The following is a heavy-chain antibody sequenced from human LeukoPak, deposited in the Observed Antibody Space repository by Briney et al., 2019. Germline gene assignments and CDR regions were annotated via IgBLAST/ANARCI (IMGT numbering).Heavy chain of an antibody. J-gene: IGHJ5*02. D-gene: IGHD6-13*01. CDR2: IKQDGSEK. Sequence: GGSLRLPCAASGFTFSSYWMSWVRQAPGKGLEWVANIKQDGSEKYYVDSVKGRFTISRDNAKNSLYLQMNSLRAEDTAVYYCARDLRHLSWVEDWFDPWGQGTLVTVSS. V-gene: IGHV3-7*01. CDR1: GFTFSSYW. CDR3: ARDLRHLSWVEDWFDP.